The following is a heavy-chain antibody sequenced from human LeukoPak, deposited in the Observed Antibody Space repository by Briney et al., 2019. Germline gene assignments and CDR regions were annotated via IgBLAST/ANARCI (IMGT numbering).Heavy chain of an antibody. V-gene: IGHV4-59*01. Sequence: SETLSLTCTVSGGSISSYDWSWIRQPPGKGLEWIGDIYYSGSTNYNPSLKSRVTISVDTSKNQFSLKLSSVTAADTAVYYCARDRGDYLDYYYGMDVWGKGTTVTVSS. D-gene: IGHD3-10*01. CDR3: ARDRGDYLDYYYGMDV. J-gene: IGHJ6*04. CDR2: IYYSGST. CDR1: GGSISSYD.